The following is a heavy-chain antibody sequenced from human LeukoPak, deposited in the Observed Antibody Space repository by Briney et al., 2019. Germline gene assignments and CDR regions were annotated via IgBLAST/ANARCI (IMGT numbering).Heavy chain of an antibody. Sequence: PSETLSLTCTVSGGSISSGGYSWSWIRQPPGKGLEWIGYIYHSGSTYYNPSLKSRVTISVDRSKNQFSLKLSSVTAADTAVYYCARGPFGGGKRGTKSLDYWGQGTLVTVSS. CDR2: IYHSGST. D-gene: IGHD3-16*01. V-gene: IGHV4-30-2*01. J-gene: IGHJ4*02. CDR1: GGSISSGGYS. CDR3: ARGPFGGGKRGTKSLDY.